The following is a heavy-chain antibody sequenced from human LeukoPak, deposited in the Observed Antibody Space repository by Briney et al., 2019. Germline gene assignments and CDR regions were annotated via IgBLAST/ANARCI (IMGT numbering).Heavy chain of an antibody. Sequence: GGSLRLSCTGSGFTFVSYALTWVRQAPGKGLEWVPGITSADGTYYADSVKGRFTVSRDNSKNTLYLRMNSLRAEDTAIYYCAKCGSGWYSHFDYWGQGALVTVSS. CDR2: ITSADGT. D-gene: IGHD6-19*01. J-gene: IGHJ4*02. CDR3: AKCGSGWYSHFDY. CDR1: GFTFVSYA. V-gene: IGHV3-23*01.